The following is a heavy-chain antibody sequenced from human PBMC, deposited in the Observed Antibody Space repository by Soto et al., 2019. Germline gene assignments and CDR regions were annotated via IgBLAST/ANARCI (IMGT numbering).Heavy chain of an antibody. CDR3: ARTRRDGSLDAFDI. CDR2: IIPIFGTA. Sequence: GASVKVSCRASGRPFSSYAISWVRQAPGQGLEWMGGIIPIFGTANYAQKFQGRVTITADESTSTAYMELSSLRSEDTAVYYCARTRRDGSLDAFDIWGQGTMVTVSS. CDR1: GRPFSSYA. J-gene: IGHJ3*02. V-gene: IGHV1-69*13. D-gene: IGHD5-12*01.